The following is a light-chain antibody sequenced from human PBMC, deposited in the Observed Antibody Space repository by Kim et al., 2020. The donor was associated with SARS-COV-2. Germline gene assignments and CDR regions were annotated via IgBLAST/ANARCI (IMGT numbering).Light chain of an antibody. V-gene: IGLV8-61*01. J-gene: IGLJ3*02. CDR2: YTN. CDR3: LLRLLSGFWV. Sequence: QTVVTQEPSFSVSPGGTVTLTCGLNSGSVSSSYYPTWYQQIPGQPPRTLIYYTNARASGVPDRFSGSVLGGKAALTITGAQADDESDYYCLLRLLSGFWVFGGGTQLTVL. CDR1: SGSVSSSYY.